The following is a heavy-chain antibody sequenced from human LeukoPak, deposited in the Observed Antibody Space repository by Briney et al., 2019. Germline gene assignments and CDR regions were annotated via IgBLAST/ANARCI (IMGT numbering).Heavy chain of an antibody. J-gene: IGHJ6*02. CDR2: IKQDGSDQ. CDR3: VREARSRSGMDV. V-gene: IGHV3-7*01. Sequence: VGSLRLSCAASGFTFSTYSMTRLGQAPAQALHRVANIKQDGSDQYYVDSVKGRFTISRDNAKNSLYLQMNSLRAEDTAVYYCVREARSRSGMDVWGQGTTVTVSS. CDR1: GFTFSTYS.